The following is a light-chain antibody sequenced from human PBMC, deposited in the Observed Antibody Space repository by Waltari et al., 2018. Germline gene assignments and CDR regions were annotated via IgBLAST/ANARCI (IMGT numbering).Light chain of an antibody. V-gene: IGKV3-11*01. CDR1: QSVSTY. J-gene: IGKJ1*01. CDR2: DVS. CDR3: QHRSGWPPWT. Sequence: EIVLTQSPATLSLSPGERAILSCRASQSVSTYLAWYQHRPGQAPRLRIHDVSNRATGIPARFSGSGSGTDFTLTISSLEPEDFAVYYCQHRSGWPPWTFGQGTKVEVK.